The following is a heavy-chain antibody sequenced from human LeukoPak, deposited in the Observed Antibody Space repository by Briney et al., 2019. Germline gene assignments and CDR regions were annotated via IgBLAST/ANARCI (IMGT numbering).Heavy chain of an antibody. CDR1: GFIFSNSA. Sequence: GGSLRLSCAAAGFIFSNSAIHWVRQAPGKGLEYVSAISSERGSTFYANSVKGRFTISRDHSKDTVSLQMASLTTEDMAVDYCARETATGVTGSWHYDYWGQGTLVTVSS. CDR2: ISSERGST. D-gene: IGHD1-1*01. J-gene: IGHJ4*02. CDR3: ARETATGVTGSWHYDY. V-gene: IGHV3-64*01.